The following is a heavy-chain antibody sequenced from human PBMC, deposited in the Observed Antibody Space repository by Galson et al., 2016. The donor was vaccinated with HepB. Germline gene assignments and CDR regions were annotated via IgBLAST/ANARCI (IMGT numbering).Heavy chain of an antibody. Sequence: SLRLSCAASGFTFSSYAMHWIRQAPGKGLEWVAVISYDGNNKYFAGSVKGRFTISRDNSYNTLYLQMKSLRPDDTAVYYCAKAVGGSSGSLPDYWGQGALVTVSS. CDR3: AKAVGGSSGSLPDY. D-gene: IGHD1-26*01. J-gene: IGHJ4*02. V-gene: IGHV3-30-3*01. CDR1: GFTFSSYA. CDR2: ISYDGNNK.